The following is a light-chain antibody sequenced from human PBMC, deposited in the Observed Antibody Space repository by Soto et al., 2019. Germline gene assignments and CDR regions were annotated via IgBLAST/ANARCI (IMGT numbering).Light chain of an antibody. CDR1: QSISSW. V-gene: IGKV1-5*01. J-gene: IGKJ1*01. CDR2: DAS. Sequence: DIQMTQSPSTLSASVGDRVTITCRASQSISSWLAWYQQKLGRAPRLLIYDASSLESGVPSRFSGSGYGTEFTLTISSLQSEDFGVYYCQQYKDWPTTFGQGTKVDIK. CDR3: QQYKDWPTT.